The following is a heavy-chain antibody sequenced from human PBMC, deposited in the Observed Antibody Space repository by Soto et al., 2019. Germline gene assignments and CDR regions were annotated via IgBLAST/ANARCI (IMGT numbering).Heavy chain of an antibody. CDR3: VKGGYHYFDY. D-gene: IGHD5-12*01. J-gene: IGHJ4*02. CDR2: ISYDGSNK. CDR1: RFTFSNYG. Sequence: QVQLVESGGGVVQPGRSLRLSCAASRFTFSNYGMHWVRQTPGKGLEWVAVISYDGSNKYYADSVKGRFTISRDNSKNTLYLQMNSLRAEDTAVYYCVKGGYHYFDYWGKGTLVTVSS. V-gene: IGHV3-30*18.